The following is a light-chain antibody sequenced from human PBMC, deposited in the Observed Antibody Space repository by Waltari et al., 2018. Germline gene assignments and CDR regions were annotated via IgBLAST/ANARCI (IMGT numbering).Light chain of an antibody. CDR2: GAS. J-gene: IGKJ1*01. CDR1: QSVSSN. V-gene: IGKV3-15*01. Sequence: EIGMTQSPASRSVSPGERAALSCRASQSVSSNLAWYQQKPGPAPRLLIYGASTRATGIPARFSGSGSGTEFTLTISSMQSEDFAVDYCQQYNNWPQEFGQGTKVEIK. CDR3: QQYNNWPQE.